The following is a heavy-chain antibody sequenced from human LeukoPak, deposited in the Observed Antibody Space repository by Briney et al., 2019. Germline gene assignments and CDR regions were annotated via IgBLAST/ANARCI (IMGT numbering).Heavy chain of an antibody. D-gene: IGHD3-22*01. CDR3: ATAGMMVITNHPLLGAFDI. J-gene: IGHJ3*02. CDR2: FDPEDGET. Sequence: ASVKVSCKVSGYTLNELSMHWVRQAPGKGLEWMGGFDPEDGETIYAQKFQGRVTMTEDTSTDTAYMELSSLRSEDTAVYYCATAGMMVITNHPLLGAFDIWGQGTMVTVSS. V-gene: IGHV1-24*01. CDR1: GYTLNELS.